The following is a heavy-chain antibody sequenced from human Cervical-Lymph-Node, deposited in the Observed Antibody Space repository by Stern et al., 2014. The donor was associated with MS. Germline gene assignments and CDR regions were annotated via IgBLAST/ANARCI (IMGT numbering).Heavy chain of an antibody. CDR2: IFNSGTT. J-gene: IGHJ6*02. CDR3: ARGRGIAAAGRYYYYGMDV. V-gene: IGHV4-59*01. CDR1: GGSIRSYY. Sequence: QVQLQQWGPGLVKPSETLSLTCTVSGGSIRSYYWSWIRQPPGKGLEWIGYIFNSGTTNYNPSLKSRVNISVDTSKNQFSLRLTSVTAADAAVYQCARGRGIAAAGRYYYYGMDVWGQGTTVTVSS. D-gene: IGHD6-13*01.